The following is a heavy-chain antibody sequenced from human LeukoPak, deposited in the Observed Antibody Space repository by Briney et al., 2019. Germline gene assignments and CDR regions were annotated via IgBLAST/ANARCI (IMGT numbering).Heavy chain of an antibody. Sequence: PSETLSLTCTVSGGSISSSSYYWGWIRQPPGTGLEWIGSIYYSGSTYYNPSLKSRVTISVDTSKNQFSLKLSSVTAADTAVYYCARGSGITMIVVVIGDAFDIWGQGTMVTVSS. CDR1: GGSISSSSYY. CDR2: IYYSGST. CDR3: ARGSGITMIVVVIGDAFDI. D-gene: IGHD3-22*01. V-gene: IGHV4-39*07. J-gene: IGHJ3*02.